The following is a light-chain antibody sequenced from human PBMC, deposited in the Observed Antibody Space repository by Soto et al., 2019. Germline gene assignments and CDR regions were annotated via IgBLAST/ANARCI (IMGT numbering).Light chain of an antibody. CDR2: EVT. CDR1: TNTVGGYNF. J-gene: IGLJ3*02. V-gene: IGLV2-8*01. CDR3: SAYAGNDNVL. Sequence: QSALTQPPSASGSPGQSVTISCTGSTNTVGGYNFVSWYQQHPGKAPRLMIFEVTKRPSGVPDRFSGSKSGNTASLTVSGLQPEDEAYYDGSAYAGNDNVLFGGGTKLTVL.